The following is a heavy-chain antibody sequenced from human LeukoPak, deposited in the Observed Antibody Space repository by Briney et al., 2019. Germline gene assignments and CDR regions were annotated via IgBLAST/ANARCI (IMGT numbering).Heavy chain of an antibody. CDR2: IWYDGSNK. V-gene: IGHV3-33*01. CDR1: GFTFSSYG. CDR3: AREVYYDSSGYYYSPAFDI. D-gene: IGHD3-22*01. Sequence: GRSLRLSCAASGFTFSSYGMHWVRQALGKGLEWVAVIWYDGSNKYYADSVKGRFTISRDNSKNTLYLQMNSLRAEDTAVYYCAREVYYDSSGYYYSPAFDIWGQGTMVTVSS. J-gene: IGHJ3*02.